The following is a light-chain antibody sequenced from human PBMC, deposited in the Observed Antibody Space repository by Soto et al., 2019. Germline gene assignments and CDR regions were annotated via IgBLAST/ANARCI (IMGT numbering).Light chain of an antibody. CDR1: QSISSSY. V-gene: IGKV3-20*01. CDR2: GAS. Sequence: IVLTQAPGTLSLSPGEGATLSCRASQSISSSYLAWYQQKPGQAPRLLIYGASSRATGIPDRFSGSGSGTDFTLTISRLEPEDFAVYYCQQYVSWTFGQGPKVDIK. CDR3: QQYVSWT. J-gene: IGKJ1*01.